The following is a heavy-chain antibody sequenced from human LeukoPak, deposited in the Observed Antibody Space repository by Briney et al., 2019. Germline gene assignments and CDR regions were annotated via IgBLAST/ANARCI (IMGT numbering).Heavy chain of an antibody. J-gene: IGHJ4*02. CDR2: ISAGSSTI. Sequence: PGGSLRLSCAASGFSFRNSWMSWVRQAPGKGLEWVSYISAGSSTIYYADSVKGRFTISRDNSKNTLYLQMNSLRDEHTSVYYCVRFAKEPSSRWYITPGYWGQGTLVTVSS. CDR3: VRFAKEPSSRWYITPGY. V-gene: IGHV3-48*02. CDR1: GFSFRNSW. D-gene: IGHD6-13*01.